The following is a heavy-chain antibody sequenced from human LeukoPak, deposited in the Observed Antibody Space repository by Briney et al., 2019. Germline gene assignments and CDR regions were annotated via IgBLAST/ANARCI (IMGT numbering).Heavy chain of an antibody. V-gene: IGHV4-59*01. J-gene: IGHJ5*02. Sequence: NPSETLSLSCTVPGGSISSYYWSWIRQPPGKGLEWIGYIYYSGSTNYNPSLKSRVTISVDTSKNQFSLKLSSVTAADTAVYYCARKRGYSYGRHTWFDPWGQGTLVTVSS. CDR1: GGSISSYY. CDR2: IYYSGST. D-gene: IGHD5-18*01. CDR3: ARKRGYSYGRHTWFDP.